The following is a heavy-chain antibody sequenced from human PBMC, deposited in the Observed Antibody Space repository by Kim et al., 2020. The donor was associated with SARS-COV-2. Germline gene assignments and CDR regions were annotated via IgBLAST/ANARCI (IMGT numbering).Heavy chain of an antibody. CDR3: ARDLKDTAMAPLYYYYYGMDV. Sequence: GGSLRLSCAASGFTFSDYYMSWIRQAPGKGLEWVSYISSSGSTIYYADSVKGRFTISRDNAKNSLYLQMNSLRAEDTAVYYCARDLKDTAMAPLYYYYYGMDVWGQGTTVTVSS. D-gene: IGHD5-18*01. CDR2: ISSSGSTI. J-gene: IGHJ6*02. V-gene: IGHV3-11*01. CDR1: GFTFSDYY.